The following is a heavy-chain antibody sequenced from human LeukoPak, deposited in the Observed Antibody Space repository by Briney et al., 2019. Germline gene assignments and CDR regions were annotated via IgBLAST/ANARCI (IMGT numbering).Heavy chain of an antibody. Sequence: SVKVSCKASGGTFISYAISWVRQAPGQGLEWMGGIIPIFGTANYAQKFQGRVTITADESTSTAYMELSSLRSEDTAVYYCAREVYGDYYFDYWGQGTLVTVSS. V-gene: IGHV1-69*13. J-gene: IGHJ4*02. CDR3: AREVYGDYYFDY. CDR2: IIPIFGTA. CDR1: GGTFISYA. D-gene: IGHD4-17*01.